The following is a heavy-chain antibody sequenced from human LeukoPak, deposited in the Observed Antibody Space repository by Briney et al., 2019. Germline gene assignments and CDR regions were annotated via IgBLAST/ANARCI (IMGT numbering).Heavy chain of an antibody. D-gene: IGHD3-9*01. CDR3: ARVPLYYDILTGYYP. J-gene: IGHJ4*02. CDR2: IYYSGST. Sequence: PSETLSLTCTVSGGSINSYYWSWIRQPPGKGLEWIGCIYYSGSTNYNPSLKSRVTISVDTSKNQFSLKLSSVTAADTAVYYCARVPLYYDILTGYYPWGQGTLVTVSS. CDR1: GGSINSYY. V-gene: IGHV4-59*01.